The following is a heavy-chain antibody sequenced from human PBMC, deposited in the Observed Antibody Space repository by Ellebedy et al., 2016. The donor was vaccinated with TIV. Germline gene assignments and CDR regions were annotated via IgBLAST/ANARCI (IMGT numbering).Heavy chain of an antibody. V-gene: IGHV3-23*01. Sequence: GESLKISCAASGFSFGSFAMHWVRQAPGKGLEWLSVISAGGDNTYHADSVKGWFTITRDNSKNTLFLHLYRLRAEDTAVYYCSKGTSSGFNYDRVGSEYWGQGTLVAV. D-gene: IGHD3-22*01. J-gene: IGHJ4*02. CDR3: SKGTSSGFNYDRVGSEY. CDR2: ISAGGDNT. CDR1: GFSFGSFA.